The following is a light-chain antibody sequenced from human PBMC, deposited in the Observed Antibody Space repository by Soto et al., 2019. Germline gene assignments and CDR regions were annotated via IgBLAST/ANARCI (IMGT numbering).Light chain of an antibody. CDR1: SSNIGSNS. CDR2: NN. CDR3: AAWDDSLNVVI. V-gene: IGLV1-44*01. J-gene: IGLJ2*01. Sequence: QAVVTQPPSASGTPGQRVTISCSGSSSNIGSNSVNWYQQFPGTAPKLLIYNNQRPSGVPDRFSGSKSGTSASLAITGLQAEEEADYYCAAWDDSLNVVIFGGGTKLTVL.